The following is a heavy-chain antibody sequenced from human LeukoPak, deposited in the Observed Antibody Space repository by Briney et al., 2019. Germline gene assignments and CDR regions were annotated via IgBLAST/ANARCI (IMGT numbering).Heavy chain of an antibody. CDR1: GFTFSSYS. Sequence: GGSLRLSCAASGFTFSSYSMNWVRQAPGKGLEWVSSISSSSSYIYYADSVKSRFTISRDNAKNSLYLQTNSLRAEDTAVYYCARAHYYDSSGYYYDVTWGQGTLVTVSS. D-gene: IGHD3-22*01. CDR3: ARAHYYDSSGYYYDVT. J-gene: IGHJ5*02. V-gene: IGHV3-21*01. CDR2: ISSSSSYI.